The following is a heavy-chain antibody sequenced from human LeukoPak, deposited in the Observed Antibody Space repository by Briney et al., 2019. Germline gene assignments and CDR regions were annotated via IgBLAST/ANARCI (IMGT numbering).Heavy chain of an antibody. V-gene: IGHV4-4*02. CDR1: GGSISSSNW. CDR2: IYHSGST. D-gene: IGHD3-22*01. Sequence: SETLSLTCAVSGGSISSSNWWSWVRRPPGKGLEWIGEIYHSGSTNYNPSLKSRVTISVDKSKNRFSLKLSSVTAADTAVYYCARETDSSGYWSSYWGQGTLVTVSS. CDR3: ARETDSSGYWSSY. J-gene: IGHJ4*02.